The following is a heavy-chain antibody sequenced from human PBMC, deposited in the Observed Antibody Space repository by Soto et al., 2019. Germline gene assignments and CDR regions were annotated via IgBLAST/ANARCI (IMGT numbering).Heavy chain of an antibody. D-gene: IGHD1-1*01. CDR1: GGTFSSYA. CDR2: IIPIFGTA. CDR3: ARARTGTTYVDY. J-gene: IGHJ4*02. V-gene: IGHV1-69*06. Sequence: SVKVSCKASGGTFSSYAISWVRQAPGQGLEWMGGIIPIFGTANYAQKFQGRVTITADKSTSTAYMELSSLRSEDTAVFYCARARTGTTYVDYWGQGTLVTAPQ.